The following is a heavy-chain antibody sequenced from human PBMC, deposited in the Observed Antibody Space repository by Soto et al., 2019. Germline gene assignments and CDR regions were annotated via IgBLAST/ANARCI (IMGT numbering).Heavy chain of an antibody. CDR3: AKAYFVWSSEQPYYFDY. CDR2: ISGSGGRS. CDR1: GFTFSNYA. Sequence: EVQLLDSGGGLVQPGGSLRLSCAASGFTFSNYAMTWVRQGPGKGLEWVSGISGSGGRSYYADSVKGRFTISRDNSKSTLYLQMNSLRSEDTAVYYCAKAYFVWSSEQPYYFDYWCQGTLVNVSS. V-gene: IGHV3-23*01. D-gene: IGHD3-16*01. J-gene: IGHJ4*02.